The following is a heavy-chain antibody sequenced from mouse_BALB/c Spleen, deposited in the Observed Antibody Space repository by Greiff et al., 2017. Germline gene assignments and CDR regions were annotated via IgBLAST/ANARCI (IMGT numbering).Heavy chain of an antibody. J-gene: IGHJ2*01. CDR3: PPANFDY. Sequence: VQLQQSGAELVRSGASVKLSCTASGFNIKDYYMHWVKQRPEQGLEWIGWIDPENGDTEYAPKFQGKATMTADTSSNTAYLQLSSLTSEDTAVYYCPPANFDYWGQGTTLTVSS. CDR2: IDPENGDT. D-gene: IGHD3-3*01. CDR1: GFNIKDYY. V-gene: IGHV14-4*02.